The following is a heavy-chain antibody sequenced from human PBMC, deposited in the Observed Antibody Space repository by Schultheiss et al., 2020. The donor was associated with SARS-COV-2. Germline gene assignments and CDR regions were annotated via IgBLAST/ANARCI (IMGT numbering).Heavy chain of an antibody. Sequence: SETLSLTCTVSGDSISSYYWSWIRQPAGKGLEWIGRIYTSGSTNYNPSLKSRVTMSVDTSKNQFSLKLSSVTAADTAVYYCARRAVVVHNNWFDPWGQGTLVTVSS. D-gene: IGHD2-15*01. CDR3: ARRAVVVHNNWFDP. J-gene: IGHJ5*02. CDR1: GDSISSYY. V-gene: IGHV4-4*07. CDR2: IYTSGST.